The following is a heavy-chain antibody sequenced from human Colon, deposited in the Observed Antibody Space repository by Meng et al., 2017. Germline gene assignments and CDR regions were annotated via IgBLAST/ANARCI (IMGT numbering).Heavy chain of an antibody. CDR1: WDSVSINTAA. D-gene: IGHD5-18*01. J-gene: IGHJ4*02. Sequence: QVHLQQAGPGLVKPSQTLSLTCCISWDSVSINTAAWNWIRQSPSRGLEWLGRTYYRSKWYNEYAVSVKSRMTFNADTSKNQVSLQVNSVTPEDTAVYCCARDHGYSYGLPLDYWGQGILVTVSS. V-gene: IGHV6-1*01. CDR3: ARDHGYSYGLPLDY. CDR2: TYYRSKWYN.